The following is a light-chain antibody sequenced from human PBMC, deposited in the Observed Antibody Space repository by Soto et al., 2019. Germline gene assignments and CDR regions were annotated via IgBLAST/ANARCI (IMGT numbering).Light chain of an antibody. CDR2: AAS. Sequence: DIQMTQSQSSLSASVGDRVTITCRASQGISNYLAWYQQKPGKVPKLLIYAASTLQSGVTSRFSGSGSVTAFTITISTLQPEDVETYYIHKYNSAPRTFGQVTQVEIK. CDR1: QGISNY. CDR3: HKYNSAPRT. J-gene: IGKJ1*01. V-gene: IGKV1-27*01.